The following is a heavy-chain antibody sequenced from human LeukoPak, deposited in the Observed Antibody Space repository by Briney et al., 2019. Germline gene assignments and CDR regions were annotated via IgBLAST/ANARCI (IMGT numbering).Heavy chain of an antibody. Sequence: ASVKVSCKASGGTFSSYAISWVRQAPGQGLEWMGGIIPIFGTANYAQKFQGRVTITTDESTSTAYMELSSLRSEDTAVYYYARDRGYDSSGYYIPHADAFDIWGQGTMVTVSS. CDR2: IIPIFGTA. CDR1: GGTFSSYA. J-gene: IGHJ3*02. CDR3: ARDRGYDSSGYYIPHADAFDI. D-gene: IGHD3-22*01. V-gene: IGHV1-69*05.